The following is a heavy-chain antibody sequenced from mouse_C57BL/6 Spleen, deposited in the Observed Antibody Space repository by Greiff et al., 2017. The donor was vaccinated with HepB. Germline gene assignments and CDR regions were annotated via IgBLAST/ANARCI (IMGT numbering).Heavy chain of an antibody. CDR3: ATYDGYSYYAMDY. Sequence: QVQLKESGPGLVAPSQSLSITCTVSGFSLTSYAISWVRQPPGKGLEWLGVIWTGGGTNYNSALKARLSISKDNSKSQVFLKMNSLQTDDTARYYCATYDGYSYYAMDYWGQGTSVTVSS. CDR1: GFSLTSYA. D-gene: IGHD2-3*01. V-gene: IGHV2-9-1*01. CDR2: IWTGGGT. J-gene: IGHJ4*01.